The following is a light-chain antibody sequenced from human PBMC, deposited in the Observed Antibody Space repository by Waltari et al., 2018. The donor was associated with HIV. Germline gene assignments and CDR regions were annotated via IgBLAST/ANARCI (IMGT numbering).Light chain of an antibody. CDR3: LAWDSSTVI. V-gene: IGLV3-1*01. J-gene: IGLJ2*01. CDR1: KLGNRY. Sequence: SYELTQPPSVSVSPGQTATITCSGYKLGNRYVCWYEQKPVQSPLLVIYDDQKRPSGIPERFSGSNSVNTATLTISGTQAVDEADYYCLAWDSSTVIFGGGTRLTVL. CDR2: DDQ.